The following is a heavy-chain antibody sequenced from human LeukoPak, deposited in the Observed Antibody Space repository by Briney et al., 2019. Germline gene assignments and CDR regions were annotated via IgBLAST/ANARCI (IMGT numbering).Heavy chain of an antibody. J-gene: IGHJ4*02. Sequence: PGGSLRLSCAVSGITLSNYGMSWVRQAPGKGLEWVAGISGSGGGTNYADSVKGRFTISRDNSRNTLYLQMNSLRAEDTAVYFCAKRGVVIRVILVGFHKEAYYFDSWAGEPWSPSPQ. CDR1: GITLSNYG. CDR3: AKRGVVIRVILVGFHKEAYYFDS. CDR2: ISGSGGGT. V-gene: IGHV3-23*01. D-gene: IGHD3-22*01.